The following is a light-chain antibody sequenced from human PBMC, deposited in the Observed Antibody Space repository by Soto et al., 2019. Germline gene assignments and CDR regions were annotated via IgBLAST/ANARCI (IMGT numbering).Light chain of an antibody. CDR1: QGISSW. V-gene: IGKV1-12*01. Sequence: DIQRRESPASVSASGGERGTSTCGASQGISSWLAWYQQKPGKAPKLLIYAASSLQSGVPSRFSGSGSGTDGTLTISSLQPEEVATYDCKQANSFPQTVGHGTKVAIK. CDR3: KQANSFPQT. J-gene: IGKJ1*01. CDR2: AAS.